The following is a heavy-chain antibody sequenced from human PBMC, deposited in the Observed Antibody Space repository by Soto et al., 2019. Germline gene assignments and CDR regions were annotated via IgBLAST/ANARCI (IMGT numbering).Heavy chain of an antibody. Sequence: QVQLVQSGAEVRQPASSVKVSCKTSVGTFSSYAISWVRQAPGQGLEWMGGLVPIVDTATYAQKFQGRVTITADESTSTAYMEFSRLRSDDTAVYYCVRVVAIPGYPDYWGQGTLVTVSS. D-gene: IGHD5-12*01. CDR2: LVPIVDTA. V-gene: IGHV1-69*12. CDR3: VRVVAIPGYPDY. CDR1: VGTFSSYA. J-gene: IGHJ4*02.